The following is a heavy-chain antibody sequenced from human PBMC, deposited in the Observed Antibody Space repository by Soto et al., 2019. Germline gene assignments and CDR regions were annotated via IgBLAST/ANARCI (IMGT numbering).Heavy chain of an antibody. CDR1: GGTFSSYA. Sequence: SVKVSCKASGGTFSSYAISWVRQAPGQGLEWMGGIIPIFGTANYAQKFQGRVTITADESTSTAYMELSSLRSEDTAVYYCARVRSPRASGIAVAGGGWFDTWGQGTLVTVSS. CDR3: ARVRSPRASGIAVAGGGWFDT. V-gene: IGHV1-69*13. D-gene: IGHD6-19*01. J-gene: IGHJ5*02. CDR2: IIPIFGTA.